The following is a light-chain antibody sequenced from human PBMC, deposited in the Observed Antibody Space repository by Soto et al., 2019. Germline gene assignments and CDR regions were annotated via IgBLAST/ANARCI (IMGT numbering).Light chain of an antibody. Sequence: IVLTQSPGTLSLSPGERATLSCRASQSLRTSFLAWYQQRHGQAPRLLIYGVSNRATGVPARFRGTGSGTDFTLIISSLQSEDFAVYYCQQYSSSFAKTFGQGTKLEI. CDR3: QQYSSSFAKT. J-gene: IGKJ2*01. CDR2: GVS. CDR1: QSLRTSF. V-gene: IGKV3-20*01.